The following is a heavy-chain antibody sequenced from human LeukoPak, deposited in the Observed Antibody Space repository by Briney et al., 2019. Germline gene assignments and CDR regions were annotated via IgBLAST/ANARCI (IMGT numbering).Heavy chain of an antibody. D-gene: IGHD6-13*01. Sequence: GGSLRLSCAASGFTFSSYWMHWVRQMPGKGLEWMGIIYPGDSDTRYSPSFQGQVTISADKSISTAYLQWSSLKASDTAMYYCARHWGQQLGVDAFDIWGQGTMVTVSS. J-gene: IGHJ3*02. CDR1: GFTFSSYW. CDR2: IYPGDSDT. CDR3: ARHWGQQLGVDAFDI. V-gene: IGHV5-51*01.